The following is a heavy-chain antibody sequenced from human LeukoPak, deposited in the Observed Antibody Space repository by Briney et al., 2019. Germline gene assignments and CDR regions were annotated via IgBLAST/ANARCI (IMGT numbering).Heavy chain of an antibody. Sequence: SETLSLTCSVSGASISGYYWGWIRQPPGKGLEWIGYIHYSGSSNQSPSLRSRVTQLVDTSKNQFSLKLNSVTAADTAMYYCARYLDWDSGGDAFDFWGRGTMVTVSS. CDR1: GASISGYY. CDR3: ARYLDWDSGGDAFDF. D-gene: IGHD3/OR15-3a*01. J-gene: IGHJ3*01. CDR2: IHYSGSS. V-gene: IGHV4-59*08.